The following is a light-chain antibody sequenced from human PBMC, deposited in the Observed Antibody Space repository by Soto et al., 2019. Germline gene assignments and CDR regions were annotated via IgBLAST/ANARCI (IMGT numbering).Light chain of an antibody. CDR2: DVT. V-gene: IGLV2-11*01. CDR3: CSHSASYTFV. J-gene: IGLJ1*01. Sequence: QSVLTHPRSVSWSPGQSVTISCTGTSSDVGGYNCVSWYQQHPGKAPQLIIYDVTQRPSGVPDRFSGSKSGNTASLSISGLQAEDEADYYCCSHSASYTFVFGTGTKVTVL. CDR1: SSDVGGYNC.